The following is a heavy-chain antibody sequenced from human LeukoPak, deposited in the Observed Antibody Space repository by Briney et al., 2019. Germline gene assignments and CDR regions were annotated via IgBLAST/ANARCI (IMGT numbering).Heavy chain of an antibody. D-gene: IGHD3/OR15-3a*01. CDR2: IYYSGNT. Sequence: KPSETLSLTCTVSGVSISSSNSYWGWIRRPPGKGLEWIGSIYYSGNTYYNASLKSQVSISIDTSKNRFSLKLTSVTAADTAVYYCARQTGSGLFILPGGQGTLVTVSS. CDR1: GVSISSSNSY. V-gene: IGHV4-39*01. CDR3: ARQTGSGLFILP. J-gene: IGHJ4*02.